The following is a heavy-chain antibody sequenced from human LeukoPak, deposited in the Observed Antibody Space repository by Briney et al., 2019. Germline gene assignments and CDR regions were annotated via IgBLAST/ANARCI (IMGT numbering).Heavy chain of an antibody. Sequence: PGGALRLSCAASGFTFSSYAMSWVRQAAGEGLEWVSAISGSGGSTYYADSVKGRFTISRDNSKNTLYLQMNSLRAEDTAVYYCAKLGYCSSTSCYGAYYYYMDVWGKGTTVTVSS. D-gene: IGHD2-2*01. CDR2: ISGSGGST. V-gene: IGHV3-23*01. CDR1: GFTFSSYA. CDR3: AKLGYCSSTSCYGAYYYYMDV. J-gene: IGHJ6*03.